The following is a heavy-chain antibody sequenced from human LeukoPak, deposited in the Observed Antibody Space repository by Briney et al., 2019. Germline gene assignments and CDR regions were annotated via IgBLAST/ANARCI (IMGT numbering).Heavy chain of an antibody. CDR1: GFTFSDYY. Sequence: GGSLRLSCAASGFTFSDYYMSWIRQAPGKGLEWVSYISSSGSTIYYADSVKGRFTISRDNAKTTLYLQMNSLRAEDTAVYYCARGRGSYFGFSPGHDAFDIWGQGTMVTVSS. CDR3: ARGRGSYFGFSPGHDAFDI. D-gene: IGHD1-26*01. CDR2: ISSSGSTI. V-gene: IGHV3-11*04. J-gene: IGHJ3*02.